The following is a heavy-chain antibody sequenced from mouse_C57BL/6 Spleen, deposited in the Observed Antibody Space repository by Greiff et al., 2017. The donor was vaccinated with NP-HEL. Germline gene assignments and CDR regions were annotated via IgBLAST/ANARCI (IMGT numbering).Heavy chain of an antibody. Sequence: QVQLQQSGAELVKPGASVKISRKASGYAFSSYWMNWVKQRPGKGLEWIGQIYPGDGDTNYNGKFKGKATLTADKSSSTAYMQLSSLTSEDSAVYFCARSDYSNYQFAYWGQGTLVTVSA. CDR3: ARSDYSNYQFAY. CDR1: GYAFSSYW. CDR2: IYPGDGDT. J-gene: IGHJ3*01. D-gene: IGHD2-5*01. V-gene: IGHV1-80*01.